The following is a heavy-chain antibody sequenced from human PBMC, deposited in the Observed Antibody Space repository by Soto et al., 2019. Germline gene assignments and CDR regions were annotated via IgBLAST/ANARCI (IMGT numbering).Heavy chain of an antibody. CDR2: IYPGDSDT. D-gene: IGHD3-10*01. CDR3: AGGGVRGVITRTRDYYGMDV. J-gene: IGHJ6*02. V-gene: IGHV5-51*01. CDR1: GYTFTSYW. Sequence: KVSCKASGYTFTSYWIGWVRQMPGKGLEWIGIIYPGDSDTRYSPSFQGQVTISADKSISTAYLQWSNLKASDTAMYYCAGGGVRGVITRTRDYYGMDVWGQGTTVTVSS.